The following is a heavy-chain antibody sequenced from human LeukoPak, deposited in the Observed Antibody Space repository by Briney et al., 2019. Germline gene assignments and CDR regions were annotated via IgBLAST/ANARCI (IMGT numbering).Heavy chain of an antibody. CDR2: IIPMFGST. V-gene: IGHV1-69*13. Sequence: GASVKVSCKASGGSFTNCPFHWVRQAPGQGLEWMGGIIPMFGSTDYAQKFQGRLTITADESTTTAYLELSSLRSDDTAVYYCARAGYYDILTGYYHYYYMDVWGKGTTVTISS. CDR3: ARAGYYDILTGYYHYYYMDV. J-gene: IGHJ6*03. D-gene: IGHD3-9*01. CDR1: GGSFTNCP.